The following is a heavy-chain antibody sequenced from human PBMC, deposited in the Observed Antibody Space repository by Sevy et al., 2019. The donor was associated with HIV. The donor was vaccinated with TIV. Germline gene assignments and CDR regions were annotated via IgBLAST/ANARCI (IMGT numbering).Heavy chain of an antibody. D-gene: IGHD6-13*01. CDR3: AGMGGGQLVWYSGYFDY. V-gene: IGHV1-69*10. J-gene: IGHJ4*02. Sequence: ASVKVSCKASGGTFSNYAISWVRQAPGQGLEWMGGIIPILGIANYAQKFQGRVTITADKSTSTAYMELSSLRSEDTAVYYCAGMGGGQLVWYSGYFDYWGQGTLVTVSS. CDR2: IIPILGIA. CDR1: GGTFSNYA.